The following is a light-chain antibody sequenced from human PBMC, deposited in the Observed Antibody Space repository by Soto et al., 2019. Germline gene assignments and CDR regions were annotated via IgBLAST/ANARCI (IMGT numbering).Light chain of an antibody. V-gene: IGLV1-36*01. CDR2: YDD. CDR1: SSNIGNNA. CDR3: AAWDDSLNGYV. J-gene: IGLJ1*01. Sequence: QSVLTQPPSVSEAPRQRVTISCSGSSSNIGNNAVNWYQQLPGKAPKLLIYYDDLLPSGVSDRFSGSKSGTSASLAFSGLQSEDEADYYCAAWDDSLNGYVFGTGTKVTVL.